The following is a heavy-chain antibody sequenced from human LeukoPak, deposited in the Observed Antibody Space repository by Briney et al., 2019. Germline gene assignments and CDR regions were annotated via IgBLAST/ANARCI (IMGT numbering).Heavy chain of an antibody. V-gene: IGHV3-11*01. CDR3: ATVVRPYYFDY. CDR1: GFTFSDYY. Sequence: GGSLRLSCAASGFTFSDYYMSWIRQAPGKGLEWVSYISSSGSTMYYADSVKGRFTISRDNAKNSLYLQMNSLRAEDTAVYYCATVVRPYYFDYWGQGTLVTVSS. CDR2: ISSSGSTM. J-gene: IGHJ4*02. D-gene: IGHD4-23*01.